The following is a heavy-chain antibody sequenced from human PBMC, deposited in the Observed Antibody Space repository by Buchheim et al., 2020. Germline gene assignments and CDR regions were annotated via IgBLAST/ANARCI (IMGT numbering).Heavy chain of an antibody. V-gene: IGHV3-7*01. D-gene: IGHD6-6*01. Sequence: EVQLVESGGGLVQPGGSLRLSCSASGFTFSNYWMSWVRQAPGEGLEWVANIRQDGSEKYHVDSVKGRFIISRDNDFNSLYPQMKSLRAEDTAVYYCARGSGVRRSYSDLPPSSYFDYWGQGSL. J-gene: IGHJ4*02. CDR1: GFTFSNYW. CDR3: ARGSGVRRSYSDLPPSSYFDY. CDR2: IRQDGSEK.